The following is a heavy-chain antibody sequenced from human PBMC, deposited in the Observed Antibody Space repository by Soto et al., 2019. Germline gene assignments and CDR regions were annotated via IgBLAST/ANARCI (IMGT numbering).Heavy chain of an antibody. CDR1: GFTFSDYY. V-gene: IGHV3-11*01. CDR3: ARDQSGYLKDFDY. CDR2: IGTSGSTI. J-gene: IGHJ4*02. Sequence: GSLRLSCASSGFTFSDYYMSWIRQAPGKGLEWVSYIGTSGSTIYYADSVKGRFTISRDNAKNSLYLQMNSLRAEDTAVYYCARDQSGYLKDFDYWGQGTLVTVSS. D-gene: IGHD3-3*01.